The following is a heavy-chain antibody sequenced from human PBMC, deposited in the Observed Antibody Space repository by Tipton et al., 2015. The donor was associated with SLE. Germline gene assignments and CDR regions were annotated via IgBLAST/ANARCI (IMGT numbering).Heavy chain of an antibody. J-gene: IGHJ4*02. CDR2: IREDGSEK. CDR3: ARGGYYDSSGYYPLDY. CDR1: GFTFSNNW. Sequence: SLRLSCAVSGFTFSNNWMAWVRQAPGKGLEWVAHIREDGSEKFYVDSVRGRFALSRDNAKNSLSLHMNNLRAEDTAVYYCARGGYYDSSGYYPLDYWGQGTLVTVSS. D-gene: IGHD3-22*01. V-gene: IGHV3-7*03.